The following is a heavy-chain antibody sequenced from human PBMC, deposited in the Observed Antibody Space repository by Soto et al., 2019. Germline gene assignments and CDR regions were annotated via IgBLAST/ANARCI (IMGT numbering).Heavy chain of an antibody. CDR3: AIVAGGYATPFNY. CDR2: IHYSGNS. D-gene: IGHD5-12*01. CDR1: GASVTTTY. V-gene: IGHV4-59*02. Sequence: SETLSLTCTVSGASVTTTYWSWIRQPPGKGLEWIGYIHYSGNSFYNPSLKSRVPMSVDTSKNPFSLRLASVTAADTAVYFCAIVAGGYATPFNYWAPGTLDT. J-gene: IGHJ4*02.